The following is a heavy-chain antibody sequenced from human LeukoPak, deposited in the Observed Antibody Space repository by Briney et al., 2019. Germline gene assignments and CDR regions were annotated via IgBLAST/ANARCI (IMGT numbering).Heavy chain of an antibody. CDR3: ARSQALPSSGCPPDY. D-gene: IGHD6-19*01. J-gene: IGHJ4*02. CDR1: GFIFSNYW. V-gene: IGHV3-7*01. Sequence: GGSLRLSCAASGFIFSNYWMTWVRQAPGKGLEWVANINQDGSEKDSVDSVKGRFTISRDNAKNSLYLQTNSLRAEDTAVYYCARSQALPSSGCPPDYWGQGTLVTVSS. CDR2: INQDGSEK.